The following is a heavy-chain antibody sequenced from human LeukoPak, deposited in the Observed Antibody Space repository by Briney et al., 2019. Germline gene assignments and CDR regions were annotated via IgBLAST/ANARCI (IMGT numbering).Heavy chain of an antibody. CDR1: GYDFTTYW. V-gene: IGHV5-51*01. J-gene: IGHJ4*02. Sequence: GESLKISCKGSGYDFTTYWIAWVRQMPGKGLEWMGIIYPGDSDTRSSPSFRGQVTITADKSISTAYLQWSSLKASDTAMYYCARQTSTVWGSYGDYWGQGTLVTVSS. CDR2: IYPGDSDT. CDR3: ARQTSTVWGSYGDY. D-gene: IGHD3-16*01.